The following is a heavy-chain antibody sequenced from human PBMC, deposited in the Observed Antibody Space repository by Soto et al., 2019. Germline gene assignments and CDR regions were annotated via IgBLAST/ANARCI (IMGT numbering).Heavy chain of an antibody. J-gene: IGHJ5*02. CDR3: ARGGVVPAAMMRNWFDP. V-gene: IGHV1-69*13. Sequence: SVKVSCKASGGTFSSYAISWVRQAPGQGLEWMGGIIPIFGTANYAQKFQGRVTITADESTSTAYMELSSLRSEDTAVYYCARGGVVPAAMMRNWFDPWGQGTLVTVSS. CDR1: GGTFSSYA. CDR2: IIPIFGTA. D-gene: IGHD2-2*01.